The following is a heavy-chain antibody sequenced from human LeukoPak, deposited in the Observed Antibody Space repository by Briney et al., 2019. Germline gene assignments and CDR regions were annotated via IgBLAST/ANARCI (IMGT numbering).Heavy chain of an antibody. CDR2: IYHSGST. Sequence: SETLSLTCTVSGGSISSGGYYWSWIRQPPGKGLEWIGYIYHSGSTYYNPSPKSRVTISMDKSKNQLSLKLNFVTAADTAVYYCARDRGGYTYSHDYWGQGTLVTVSS. CDR3: ARDRGGYTYSHDY. D-gene: IGHD5-18*01. J-gene: IGHJ4*02. CDR1: GGSISSGGYY. V-gene: IGHV4-30-2*01.